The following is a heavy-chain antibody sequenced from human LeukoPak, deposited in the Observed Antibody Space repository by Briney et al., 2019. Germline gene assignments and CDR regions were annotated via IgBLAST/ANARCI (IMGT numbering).Heavy chain of an antibody. V-gene: IGHV4-4*07. Sequence: SETLSLTCTVSGGSISSYYWSWIRQPAGKGLEWIGRIYISGSGSTNYNPSLKSRVTMSVDTSKNQLSLKLSSVTAADTAVYYCATSSGYVGYWGQGTLVTVSS. J-gene: IGHJ4*02. CDR3: ATSSGYVGY. CDR2: IYISGSGST. CDR1: GGSISSYY. D-gene: IGHD3-22*01.